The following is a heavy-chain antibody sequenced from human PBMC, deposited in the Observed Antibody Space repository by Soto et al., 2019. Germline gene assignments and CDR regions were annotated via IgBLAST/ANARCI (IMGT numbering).Heavy chain of an antibody. CDR2: MNPNSGNT. V-gene: IGHV1-8*01. CDR1: GYTFTSCD. Sequence: QVQRVQSGAEVKKPGASVKVSCKASGYTFTSCDINWVRQATGQGLEWMGWMNPNSGNTVYAQKFQGRVTMTRNTSISTAYTELSTLRCEDTAVYYCAREKVVGATGNWGRGTLVTVSS. D-gene: IGHD6-19*01. J-gene: IGHJ4*02. CDR3: AREKVVGATGN.